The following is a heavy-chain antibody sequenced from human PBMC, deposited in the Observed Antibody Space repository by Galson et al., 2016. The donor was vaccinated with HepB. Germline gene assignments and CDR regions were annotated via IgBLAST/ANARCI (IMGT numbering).Heavy chain of an antibody. Sequence: SETLSLTCAVHGQSLSGYYCSWIRQSPGKGLEYIGEINHSGNTKYNPSLKSRVTMSVDTSTNQFALNLTSVTAADTAIYFCAKSPRGFSPPWYWGQGALVTVAS. V-gene: IGHV4-34*01. CDR2: INHSGNT. CDR3: AKSPRGFSPPWY. J-gene: IGHJ1*01. CDR1: GQSLSGYY. D-gene: IGHD5-18*01.